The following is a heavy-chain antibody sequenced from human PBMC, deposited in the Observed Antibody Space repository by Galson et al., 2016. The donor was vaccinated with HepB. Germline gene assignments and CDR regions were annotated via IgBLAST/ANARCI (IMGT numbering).Heavy chain of an antibody. Sequence: SLRLSCAASGFSFNNFAMMWVRQAPGKGLEWVSTIADRGYATYYVDSVRGRFTISSDSSTNTVYLHLSNLRADDTAVYYCAKGAGPGKVDWFDPWGQGTLVTVSS. CDR1: GFSFNNFA. CDR2: IADRGYAT. D-gene: IGHD1-26*01. CDR3: AKGAGPGKVDWFDP. V-gene: IGHV3-23*01. J-gene: IGHJ5*02.